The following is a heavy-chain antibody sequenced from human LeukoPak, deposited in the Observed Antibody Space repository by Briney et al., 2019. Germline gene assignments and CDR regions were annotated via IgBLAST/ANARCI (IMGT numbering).Heavy chain of an antibody. J-gene: IGHJ4*02. CDR1: GFAFSSYA. CDR3: AKETGIILVRGAVDY. V-gene: IGHV3-23*01. Sequence: QPGGSLRLSCAASGFAFSSYAMSWVRQAPGKGQEWDSVTSGSGGNPYYADSVKGRFTISRDNSKNTLYLHMISLRAEDTALYYCAKETGIILVRGAVDYWGQGTLVTVSS. D-gene: IGHD3-10*01. CDR2: TSGSGGNP.